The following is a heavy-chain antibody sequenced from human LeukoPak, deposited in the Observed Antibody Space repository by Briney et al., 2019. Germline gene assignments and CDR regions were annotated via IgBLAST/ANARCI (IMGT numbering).Heavy chain of an antibody. CDR2: INWNSGTT. J-gene: IGHJ6*02. D-gene: IGHD3-10*01. Sequence: PGGSLRLSCAASGFTFDDHGMSSVRQIPGKGLEWVSGINWNSGTTGYADSVNGRFTISRDNAKNSLYLQMHSLRAEDTAVYHCARETGITYFYGMDVWGQGTTVTVSS. CDR1: GFTFDDHG. CDR3: ARETGITYFYGMDV. V-gene: IGHV3-20*01.